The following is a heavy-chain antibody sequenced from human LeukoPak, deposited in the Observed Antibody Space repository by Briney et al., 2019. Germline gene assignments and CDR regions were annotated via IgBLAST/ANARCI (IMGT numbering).Heavy chain of an antibody. Sequence: GGSLRLSCAASGFTLSRNEMNWVRQAPGKGLEWVSYISSSGSNIYYADSVKGGFTISTDNAEKSLHLQMNRLRAEDTAVYYCAREISFSSSSYFDYWGQGTLVTVSS. CDR1: GFTLSRNE. D-gene: IGHD6-6*01. CDR3: AREISFSSSSYFDY. CDR2: ISSSGSNI. J-gene: IGHJ4*02. V-gene: IGHV3-48*03.